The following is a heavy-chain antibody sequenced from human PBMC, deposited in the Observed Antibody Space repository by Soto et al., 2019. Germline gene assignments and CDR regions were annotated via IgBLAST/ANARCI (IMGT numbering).Heavy chain of an antibody. Sequence: ASETLSLTCAVYGGSFSGYYWSWIRQPPGKGLEWIGEINHSGSTNYNPSLKSRVTISVDTSKNQFSLKLSSVTAADTAVYYCARVPGVDTAMVTVHYFDYWGQGTLVTVSS. D-gene: IGHD5-18*01. CDR1: GGSFSGYY. V-gene: IGHV4-34*01. CDR2: INHSGST. CDR3: ARVPGVDTAMVTVHYFDY. J-gene: IGHJ4*02.